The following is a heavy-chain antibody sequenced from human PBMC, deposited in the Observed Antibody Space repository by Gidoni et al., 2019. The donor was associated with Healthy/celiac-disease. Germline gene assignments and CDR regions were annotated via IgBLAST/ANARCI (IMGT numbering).Heavy chain of an antibody. D-gene: IGHD6-13*01. CDR1: GGSFRGYY. V-gene: IGHV4-34*01. CDR2: INHSGST. Sequence: QVQLQQWGAGLLKPSETLSLTCAVYGGSFRGYYWSWIRQPPGKGLEWIGEINHSGSTNYNPSLKSRVTIAVDTSKNQFSLKLSSVTAADTAVYYCARGREAAAGGGWGYWGQGTLVTVSS. J-gene: IGHJ4*02. CDR3: ARGREAAAGGGWGY.